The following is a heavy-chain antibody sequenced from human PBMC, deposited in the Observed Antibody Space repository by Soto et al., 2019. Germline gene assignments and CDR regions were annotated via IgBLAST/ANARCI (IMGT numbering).Heavy chain of an antibody. CDR3: ARDCGGGSCKRGWDY. CDR1: GGSISSYY. Sequence: SETLSLTCTVSGGSISSYYWSWIRQPPGKGLEWIGYIYYSGSTNYNPSLKSRVTISVDTSKNQFSLKLSSVTAADTAVYYCARDCGGGSCKRGWDYWGQGTLVTVSS. CDR2: IYYSGST. D-gene: IGHD2-15*01. J-gene: IGHJ4*02. V-gene: IGHV4-59*01.